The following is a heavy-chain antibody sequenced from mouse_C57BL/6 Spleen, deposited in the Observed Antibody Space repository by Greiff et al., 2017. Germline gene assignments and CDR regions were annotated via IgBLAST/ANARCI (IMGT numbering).Heavy chain of an antibody. J-gene: IGHJ2*01. CDR2: IDPSDSDT. V-gene: IGHV1-52*01. CDR3: ARWVYDYDGEGYYFDY. CDR1: GYTFTSYW. D-gene: IGHD2-4*01. Sequence: VQLQQPGAELVRPGSSVKLSCKASGYTFTSYWMHWVKQRPIPGLEWIGNIDPSDSDTHYNQKFKDKATLTVDKSSSTAYMQLSSLTSEDSAVYDCARWVYDYDGEGYYFDYGGQGTTLTVSS.